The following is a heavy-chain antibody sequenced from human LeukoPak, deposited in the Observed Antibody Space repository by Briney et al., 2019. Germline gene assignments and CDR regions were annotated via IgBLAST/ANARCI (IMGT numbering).Heavy chain of an antibody. J-gene: IGHJ4*02. D-gene: IGHD6-13*01. CDR3: ARETTAYSSSWYIDY. V-gene: IGHV4-59*01. CDR1: GGSISSYY. Sequence: PSETLSLTCTVSGGSISSYYWSWIRQPPGKGLEWIGYIYYSGSTNYNPSLKSRVTISVDTSKNQFSLKLSSVTAADTAVYYCARETTAYSSSWYIDYWGQGTLVTVSS. CDR2: IYYSGST.